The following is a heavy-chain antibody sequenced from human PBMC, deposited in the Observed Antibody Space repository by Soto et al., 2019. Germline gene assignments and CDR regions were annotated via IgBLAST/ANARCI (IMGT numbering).Heavy chain of an antibody. Sequence: QVQLVQSGAEVKKPGASVKVSCKASGYTFTGYYMHWVRQAPGQGLEWMGWINPNSGGTNYAQKFQGRVTMTRDTSISTAYMELSRLRSDDTAVYYCAPGGAANYYDSSGYYYYWGQGTLVTVSS. CDR2: INPNSGGT. J-gene: IGHJ4*02. D-gene: IGHD3-22*01. CDR1: GYTFTGYY. CDR3: APGGAANYYDSSGYYYY. V-gene: IGHV1-2*02.